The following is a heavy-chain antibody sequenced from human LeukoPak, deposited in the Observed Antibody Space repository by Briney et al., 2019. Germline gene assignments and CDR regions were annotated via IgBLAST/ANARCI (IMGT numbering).Heavy chain of an antibody. Sequence: SETLSLTCTVSGGSINSYYWSWIRQPAGKGLEWIGRIFSSGNTIYNPSLQSRVTMSVDTSKNQFSLKLTSLTAADTAVYYCARGEHSADYWGPGALVTVSS. CDR2: IFSSGNT. CDR3: ARGEHSADY. CDR1: GGSINSYY. D-gene: IGHD1/OR15-1a*01. J-gene: IGHJ4*02. V-gene: IGHV4-4*07.